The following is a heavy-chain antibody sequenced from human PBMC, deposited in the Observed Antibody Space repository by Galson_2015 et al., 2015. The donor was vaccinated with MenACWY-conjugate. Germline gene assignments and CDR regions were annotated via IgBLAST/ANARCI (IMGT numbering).Heavy chain of an antibody. J-gene: IGHJ4*02. CDR1: GYIFTNYV. D-gene: IGHD3-22*01. V-gene: IGHV1-3*01. CDR2: INAGIGNT. CDR3: AKDHASGYYPDS. Sequence: SVKVSCKASGYIFTNYVIHWVRQAPGQRLEWLGRINAGIGNTKYSQKFQDRVSITRDTSASTAYMELSSLRSEDTAVYYCAKDHASGYYPDSWGQGTLVSVSA.